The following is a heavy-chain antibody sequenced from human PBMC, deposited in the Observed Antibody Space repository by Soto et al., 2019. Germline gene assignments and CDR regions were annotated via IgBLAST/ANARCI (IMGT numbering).Heavy chain of an antibody. J-gene: IGHJ4*02. CDR1: GFTFDTYG. CDR3: AKDHIVAAAPDY. V-gene: IGHV3-30*18. D-gene: IGHD2-2*01. CDR2: ISYDGSNR. Sequence: QVQLVESGGGVVQPGRSLRLSCAASGFTFDTYGMHWVRQAPGKGLEWVAVISYDGSNRYYADSVKGRFTISRDNSKNTLYLQMNGLRSEDTAVYYCAKDHIVAAAPDYWGQGTLVTVSS.